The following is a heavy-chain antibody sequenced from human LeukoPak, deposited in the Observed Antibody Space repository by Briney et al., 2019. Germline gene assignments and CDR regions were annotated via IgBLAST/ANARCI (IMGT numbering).Heavy chain of an antibody. CDR2: IYSSGST. J-gene: IGHJ4*02. Sequence: SETLSLTCTVSGGSISNYYWSWIRQPAGKGLEWIGRIYSSGSTNYNPSLKGRVTMSVDTSKKQFSLKLGSVTAADTAVYYCARGGGYYEPTTPWIYFDYWGQGTLVTVSS. V-gene: IGHV4-4*07. D-gene: IGHD3-22*01. CDR3: ARGGGYYEPTTPWIYFDY. CDR1: GGSISNYY.